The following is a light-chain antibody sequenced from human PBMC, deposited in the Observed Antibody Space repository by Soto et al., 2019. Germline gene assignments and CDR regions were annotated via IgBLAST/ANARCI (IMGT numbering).Light chain of an antibody. CDR1: EGISSSY. CDR3: QQYGSSPGT. J-gene: IGKJ1*01. V-gene: IGKV3-20*01. CDR2: GAS. Sequence: EVVLTQAPGTLSLSPGERATLSCRASEGISSSYLAWYQQTPGQAPRLLIYGASRRATGIPDRFSGTGSGTDFTLTISRLEPEDFAVYYCQQYGSSPGTFGQGTKVEI.